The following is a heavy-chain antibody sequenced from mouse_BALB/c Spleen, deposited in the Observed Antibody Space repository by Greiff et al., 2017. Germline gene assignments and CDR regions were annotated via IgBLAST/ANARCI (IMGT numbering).Heavy chain of an antibody. CDR1: GYTFTSYV. CDR3: ARWGMRPLYWYFDV. CDR2: INPYNDGT. J-gene: IGHJ1*01. Sequence: VQLQQSGPELVKPGASVKMSCKASGYTFTSYVMHWVKQKPGQGLEWIGYINPYNDGTKYNEKFKGKATLTSDKSSSTAYMELSSLTSEDSAVYYCARWGMRPLYWYFDVWGAGTTVTVSS. V-gene: IGHV1-14*01.